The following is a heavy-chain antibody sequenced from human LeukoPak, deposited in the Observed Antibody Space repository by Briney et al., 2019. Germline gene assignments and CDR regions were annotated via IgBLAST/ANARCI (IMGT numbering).Heavy chain of an antibody. Sequence: PGGSLRLSCEASGFTFISYGMHWVRQTPGKGLEWVAVISKDGGNKFYADSLKGRVTISREDSKKTIYLNMNTLRPEASGIYYCAKDGILTADNYFDRWGLGTLVTVSS. V-gene: IGHV3-30*18. CDR1: GFTFISYG. CDR2: ISKDGGNK. J-gene: IGHJ4*02. CDR3: AKDGILTADNYFDR. D-gene: IGHD2-21*02.